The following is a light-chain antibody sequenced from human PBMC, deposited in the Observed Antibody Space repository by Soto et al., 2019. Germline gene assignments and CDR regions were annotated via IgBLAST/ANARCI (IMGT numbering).Light chain of an antibody. CDR1: SSDVRGYNY. J-gene: IGLJ2*01. CDR2: DVS. V-gene: IGLV2-11*01. CDR3: CSYAGSYPVV. Sequence: QSVLTQPRSVSGSPGQSVTISCTETSSDVRGYNYVSWYQQHPGKAPKLIIYDVSKRPSGVPDRFSGSKSGNTASLTISGLQAEDEADYYCCSYAGSYPVVFGGGTKLTVL.